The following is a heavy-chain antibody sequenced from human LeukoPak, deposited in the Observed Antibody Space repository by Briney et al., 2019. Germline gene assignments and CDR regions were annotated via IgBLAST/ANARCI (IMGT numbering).Heavy chain of an antibody. V-gene: IGHV1-2*06. CDR1: GYTFTGYY. D-gene: IGHD2-15*01. CDR2: INPNSGGT. Sequence: ASVKVSCKAAGYTFTGYYMFWVRQAPGQGLEWMGRINPNSGGTNYAQKFQGRVTMTRDTSISTAYMELSRLRSDDTAVYYCARGYCSGGSCYSVENWCDPWGQGTLVTVSS. CDR3: ARGYCSGGSCYSVENWCDP. J-gene: IGHJ5*02.